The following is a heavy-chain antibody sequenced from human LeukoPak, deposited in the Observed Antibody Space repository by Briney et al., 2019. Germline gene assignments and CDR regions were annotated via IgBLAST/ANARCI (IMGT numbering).Heavy chain of an antibody. V-gene: IGHV1-8*01. CDR3: ARAATFWSGYYYGY. D-gene: IGHD3-3*01. J-gene: IGHJ4*02. Sequence: GASVKVSCKASGYTFTRYDINWVRQATGQGLEWMGWMNPNSGNTGYAQKFQGRVTMTRNTSISTAYMELSSLRSEDTAVYYCARAATFWSGYYYGYWGQGTLVTVSS. CDR2: MNPNSGNT. CDR1: GYTFTRYD.